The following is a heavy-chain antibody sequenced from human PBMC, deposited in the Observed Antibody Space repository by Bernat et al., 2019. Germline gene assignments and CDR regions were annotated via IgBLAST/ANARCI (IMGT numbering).Heavy chain of an antibody. D-gene: IGHD1-1*01. CDR3: GRGTSTSAPYMDV. CDR2: IRSSSSYT. Sequence: QVQLVESGGVFVKPGGSLRLSCAASGFTFRDYYMSWIRQAPAKGLDSVSYIRSSSSYTNYADSVKGRFTISRDKAKNSLYLQMNSLRAEDTAVYYCGRGTSTSAPYMDVWGKGTTVTVSS. J-gene: IGHJ6*03. CDR1: GFTFRDYY. V-gene: IGHV3-11*05.